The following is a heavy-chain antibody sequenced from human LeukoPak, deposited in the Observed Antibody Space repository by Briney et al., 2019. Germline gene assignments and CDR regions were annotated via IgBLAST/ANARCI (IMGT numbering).Heavy chain of an antibody. V-gene: IGHV4-59*01. CDR3: ASVGTYYDILTGYSAQYYFDY. J-gene: IGHJ4*02. CDR2: IYYSGST. D-gene: IGHD3-9*01. CDR1: GGSISSYY. Sequence: SETLSLTCTVSGGSISSYYWSWIRQPPGKGLEWIGYIYYSGSTNYNPSLKIRFTISVDTSKNQFSLKLSSVTAADTAVYYCASVGTYYDILTGYSAQYYFDYWGQGTLVTVSS.